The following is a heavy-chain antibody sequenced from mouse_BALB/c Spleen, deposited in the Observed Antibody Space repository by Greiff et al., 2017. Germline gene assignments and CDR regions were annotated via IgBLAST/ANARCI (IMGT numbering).Heavy chain of an antibody. Sequence: VQLQQSGAELVRPGTSVKISCKASGYTFTNSWLGWVKQRPGHGLEWIGDIYPGGGYTNYNEKFKGKATLTADTSSSTAYMQLSSLTSEDSAVYVCAEYGNYVAMDYWGQGTSVTVAA. CDR1: GYTFTNSW. V-gene: IGHV1-63*02. J-gene: IGHJ4*01. CDR3: AEYGNYVAMDY. D-gene: IGHD2-10*02. CDR2: IYPGGGYT.